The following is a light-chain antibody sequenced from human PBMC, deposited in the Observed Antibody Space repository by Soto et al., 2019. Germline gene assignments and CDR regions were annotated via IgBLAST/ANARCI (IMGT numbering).Light chain of an antibody. CDR3: TSTTTRSPYV. J-gene: IGLJ1*01. CDR1: TSYIGTYDF. Sequence: QSVLTRPASVSVSPGQSITISCTGTTSYIGTYDFVAWYQHHPGKAPKLLIFEVSHRPSGVPGRFSGSKSGNTASLTISGLQVEDEADYYCTSTTTRSPYVFGTGNKVTVL. CDR2: EVS. V-gene: IGLV2-14*01.